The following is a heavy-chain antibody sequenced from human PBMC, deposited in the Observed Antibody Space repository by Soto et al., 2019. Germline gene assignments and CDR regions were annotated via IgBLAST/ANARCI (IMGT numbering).Heavy chain of an antibody. J-gene: IGHJ4*02. V-gene: IGHV5-51*01. CDR2: IFPRDSDT. Sequence: GESLKTSGYTSGYIFKRCWIGLVRPVPGKGLEWLGIIFPRDSDTRYSPSSQGQITISVDESTSTAYLQWGSLRASDTGMYYCARSYYDDSRYPFDYWGQGTLVPVSS. CDR1: GYIFKRCW. CDR3: ARSYYDDSRYPFDY. D-gene: IGHD3-22*01.